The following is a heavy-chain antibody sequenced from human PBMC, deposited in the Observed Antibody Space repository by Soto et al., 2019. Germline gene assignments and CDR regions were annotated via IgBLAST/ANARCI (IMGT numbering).Heavy chain of an antibody. V-gene: IGHV3-30-3*01. CDR1: GFTFSSYA. D-gene: IGHD3-16*02. Sequence: GGSLRLSCTASGFTFSSYAMHWVRHAPGKGLEWVAVMSYDGSNKYYADSVKGRFTISRDNSKNTLYLQMNSLRAEDTAVYYCARDRSVWGSYRYYPPLDAFDIWGHGTMVTVSS. CDR2: MSYDGSNK. CDR3: ARDRSVWGSYRYYPPLDAFDI. J-gene: IGHJ3*02.